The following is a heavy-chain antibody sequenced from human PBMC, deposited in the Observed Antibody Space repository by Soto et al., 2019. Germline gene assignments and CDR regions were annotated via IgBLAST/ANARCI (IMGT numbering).Heavy chain of an antibody. D-gene: IGHD6-19*01. CDR2: FYSSGSI. CDR1: GXFIGAGWYY. Sequence: TLSLPCFVSGXFIGAGWYYWSWIRHHPGKGLEWIGSFYSSGSIIYNPSLGSRVSISGDMSTNQFSMSLTSVTAADTARYYCARMYSSGSGWFHPWGQGTLGTVSS. V-gene: IGHV4-31*02. CDR3: ARMYSSGSGWFHP. J-gene: IGHJ5*02.